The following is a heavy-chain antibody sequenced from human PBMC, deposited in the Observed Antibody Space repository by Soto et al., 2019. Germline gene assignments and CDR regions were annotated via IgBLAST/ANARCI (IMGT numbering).Heavy chain of an antibody. Sequence: EVQLVESGGGLVQPGGSLKLSCAASGFTFSGSAMHWVRQASGKGLEWVGRIRSKANSYATAYAASVKGRFTISRDDSKNTAYLQMNSLKTEDTAVYYCTGLVHDYCDYHNWFDPWGQGTLVTVSS. V-gene: IGHV3-73*01. CDR1: GFTFSGSA. D-gene: IGHD4-17*01. J-gene: IGHJ5*02. CDR2: IRSKANSYAT. CDR3: TGLVHDYCDYHNWFDP.